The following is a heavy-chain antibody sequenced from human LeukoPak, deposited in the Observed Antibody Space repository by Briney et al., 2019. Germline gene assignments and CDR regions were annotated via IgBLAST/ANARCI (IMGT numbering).Heavy chain of an antibody. V-gene: IGHV4-34*01. Sequence: SETLSLTCAVYGGSFSGYYWSWIRQPPGKGLEWIGSIDYSGSSYYSPSLKSRVTMSVDTSKNQFSLRLSSVTAADTAVYYCATQILLCHYYWGQGTLVTVSS. D-gene: IGHD3-10*01. CDR3: ATQILLCHYY. CDR2: IDYSGSS. CDR1: GGSFSGYY. J-gene: IGHJ4*02.